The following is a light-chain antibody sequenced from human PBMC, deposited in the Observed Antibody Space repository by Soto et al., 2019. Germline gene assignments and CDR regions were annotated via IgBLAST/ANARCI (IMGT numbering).Light chain of an antibody. CDR1: SGHNSYA. CDR3: QTWSTDIRV. Sequence: QSVLTQAPSASASLGASVKLTCTLSSGHNSYAIAWHQQQPEKGPRYLMKLNSDGSHSKGDGIPDRFSGSSSGAERYLTISSLQSEDEADYYCQTWSTDIRVFGGGTKVTVL. V-gene: IGLV4-69*01. J-gene: IGLJ3*02. CDR2: LNSDGSH.